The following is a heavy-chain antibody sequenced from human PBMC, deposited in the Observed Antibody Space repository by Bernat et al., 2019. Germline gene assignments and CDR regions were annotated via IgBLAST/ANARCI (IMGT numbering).Heavy chain of an antibody. V-gene: IGHV4-39*01. Sequence: QVQLQESGPGLVKPSQTLSLTCTVSGGSISSSSYYWGWIRQPPGKGLEWIGSIYYSGSTYYNPSLKSRVTISVDTSKNQFSLKLSSVTAADTAVYYCARRFDWSLYDYWGQGTLVTVSS. CDR2: IYYSGST. D-gene: IGHD3-9*01. J-gene: IGHJ4*02. CDR1: GGSISSSSYY. CDR3: ARRFDWSLYDY.